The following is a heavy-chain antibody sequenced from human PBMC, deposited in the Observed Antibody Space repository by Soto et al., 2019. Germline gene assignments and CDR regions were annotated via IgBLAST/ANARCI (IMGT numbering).Heavy chain of an antibody. J-gene: IGHJ3*02. CDR1: GYTFTSYG. CDR3: AREGYYGSGSYISPFDI. V-gene: IGHV1-18*01. D-gene: IGHD3-10*01. Sequence: GASVRSCKASGYTFTSYGISWVRQAPGQGLEWMGWISAYNGNTNYAQKLQGRVTMTTDTSTSTAYMELRSLRSDDTAVYYCAREGYYGSGSYISPFDIWGQGTMVTVSS. CDR2: ISAYNGNT.